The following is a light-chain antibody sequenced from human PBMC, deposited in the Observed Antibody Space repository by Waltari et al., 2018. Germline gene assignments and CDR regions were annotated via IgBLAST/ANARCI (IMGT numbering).Light chain of an antibody. J-gene: IGKJ1*01. CDR2: KVS. CDR3: MQGIHRPWT. V-gene: IGKV2-30*01. CDR1: QSLVSSDGNTY. Sequence: DVVMTQSPLFLPVTLGQPAPIPCRSSQSLVSSDGNTYFNWFQQRPGQTPRRLVYKVSNRDSGVPDRFIGSGSGTDFTLRISRVEAEDVGVYYCMQGIHRPWTFGQGTKVEIK.